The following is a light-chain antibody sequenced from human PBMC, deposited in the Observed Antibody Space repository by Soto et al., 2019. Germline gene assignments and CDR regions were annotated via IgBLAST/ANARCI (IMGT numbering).Light chain of an antibody. V-gene: IGKV4-1*01. J-gene: IGKJ2*01. Sequence: DIVMTQSPDSLAVSLGERATINCKSSQSVLYSSNNKNYLAWYQQKPGQPPNLLIYWASTRESGVPDRFSGSGSGTDFTLTISSLQADDVAVYYCQQYYSTPPYTFGQGTKLEIK. CDR2: WAS. CDR1: QSVLYSSNNKNY. CDR3: QQYYSTPPYT.